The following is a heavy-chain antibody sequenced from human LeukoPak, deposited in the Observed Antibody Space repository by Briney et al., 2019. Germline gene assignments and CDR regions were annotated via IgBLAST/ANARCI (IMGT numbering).Heavy chain of an antibody. V-gene: IGHV1-18*01. D-gene: IGHD6-13*01. CDR2: ISGYNGNT. CDR3: ARAPRAYSGSWYFDY. Sequence: ASVKVSCKTSGYTFASYGISWVRQAPGQGLERIGWISGYNGNTKYAQKFQGRVTMTTDKSTSTAYKELRRLRYDGNAVYSCARAPRAYSGSWYFDYWGQGTLVTVSS. CDR1: GYTFASYG. J-gene: IGHJ4*02.